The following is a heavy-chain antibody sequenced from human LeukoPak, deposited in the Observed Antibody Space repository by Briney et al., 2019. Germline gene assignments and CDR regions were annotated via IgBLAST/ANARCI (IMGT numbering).Heavy chain of an antibody. CDR1: GFIFTNYA. D-gene: IGHD3-22*01. CDR3: AKDRTYYSDFSAYYFSPPLQHF. J-gene: IGHJ4*02. V-gene: IGHV3-23*01. CDR2: IFGTTGST. Sequence: GGSLRLSCVASGFIFTNYAMSWLRHAPGKAREWVSSIFGTTGSTYYADSVKGRDTISRENSRNTVYLQMNSLRAEDTAVYYCAKDRTYYSDFSAYYFSPPLQHFWGQGTLVIVSS.